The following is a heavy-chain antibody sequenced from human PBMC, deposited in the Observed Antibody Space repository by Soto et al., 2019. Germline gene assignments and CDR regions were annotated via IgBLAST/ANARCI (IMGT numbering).Heavy chain of an antibody. CDR1: GFTVGTNY. D-gene: IGHD6-25*01. V-gene: IGHV3-53*01. J-gene: IGHJ3*02. CDR3: ERVLAGPYAFDI. Sequence: GPLRLSCAVSGFTVGTNYMSWFRQAPGKGLEWLSVPYSGGITYYTDSVKGRFTISRDNSKNTLYLQMNSLRADDTALYYCERVLAGPYAFDIWGQGTMVTVSS. CDR2: PYSGGIT.